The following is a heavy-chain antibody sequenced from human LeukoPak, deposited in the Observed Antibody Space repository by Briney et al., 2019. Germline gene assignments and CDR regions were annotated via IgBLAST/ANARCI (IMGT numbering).Heavy chain of an antibody. CDR1: GFTLSSYW. D-gene: IGHD2-21*01. Sequence: GRSLILSCAASGFTLSSYWMHWGRQAAGKVLVCVARINSDGSSTTYADSGKGRFTISTYNAKYTLYLQLNRLRDDDTAVYYCATTPGLGVIQNWGQGPLVTVSS. J-gene: IGHJ4*02. V-gene: IGHV3-74*01. CDR3: ATTPGLGVIQN. CDR2: INSDGSST.